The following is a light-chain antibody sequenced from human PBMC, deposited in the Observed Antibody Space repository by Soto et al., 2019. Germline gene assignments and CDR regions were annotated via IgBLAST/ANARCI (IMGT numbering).Light chain of an antibody. CDR2: RNN. V-gene: IGLV1-47*01. J-gene: IGLJ2*01. CDR3: EAWEDRHVV. CDR1: SSNIGSNY. Sequence: QSVLTQPPSASGTPGQRVTISCSGSSSNIGSNYVYWYQQLPATAPNLLIYRNNQRPSGVPDRFSGCKSGTSATLAISGVRSEDEADYYCEAWEDRHVVFGGGTKLTVL.